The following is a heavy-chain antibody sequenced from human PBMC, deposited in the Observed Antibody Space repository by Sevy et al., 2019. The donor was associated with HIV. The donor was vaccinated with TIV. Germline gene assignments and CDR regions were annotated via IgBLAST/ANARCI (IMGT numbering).Heavy chain of an antibody. J-gene: IGHJ4*02. CDR3: ARADIVVVVAARRNYYFDY. CDR1: GYTFTSYY. D-gene: IGHD2-15*01. Sequence: ASVKVSCKASGYTFTSYYMHWVRQAPGQGLEWMGIINPSGGSTSYAQKFQGRVTMTRDTSTSTVYMELSSLRSEDTAVYYCARADIVVVVAARRNYYFDYWGQRTLVTVSS. V-gene: IGHV1-46*01. CDR2: INPSGGST.